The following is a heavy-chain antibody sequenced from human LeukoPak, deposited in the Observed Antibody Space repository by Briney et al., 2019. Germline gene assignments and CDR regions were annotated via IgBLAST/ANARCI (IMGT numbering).Heavy chain of an antibody. CDR2: INPNSGGT. Sequence: ASVKVSCKASGYTFTGYYMHWVRQAPGQGLEWMGWINPNSGGTNYAQKFQGRVTMTRDTSISTAYMELSSLRSEDTAVDYCATVGPGYSYARGAFDIWGQGTMVTVSS. D-gene: IGHD5-18*01. V-gene: IGHV1-2*02. J-gene: IGHJ3*02. CDR3: ATVGPGYSYARGAFDI. CDR1: GYTFTGYY.